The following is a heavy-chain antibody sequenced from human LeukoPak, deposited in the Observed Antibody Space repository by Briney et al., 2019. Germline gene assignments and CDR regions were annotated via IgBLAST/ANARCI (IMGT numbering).Heavy chain of an antibody. Sequence: GGSLRLSCAASGFTFSSYGMSWVRQAPGKGLEWVSAISGSGGSTYYADSVKGRFTISRDNSKNTLYLQMNSLRAEDTAVYYCAKVSYYYDSSGYLDWGQGTLVTVSS. CDR1: GFTFSSYG. D-gene: IGHD3-22*01. CDR3: AKVSYYYDSSGYLD. J-gene: IGHJ4*02. V-gene: IGHV3-23*01. CDR2: ISGSGGST.